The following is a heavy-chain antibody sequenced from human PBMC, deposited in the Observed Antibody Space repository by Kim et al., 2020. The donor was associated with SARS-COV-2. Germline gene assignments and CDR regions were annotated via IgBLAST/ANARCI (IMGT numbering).Heavy chain of an antibody. V-gene: IGHV2-5*01. D-gene: IGHD1-26*01. J-gene: IGHJ4*02. Sequence: PSLKHRLTITKDTSKNQVVLTMTNMDPVDTATYYCAHRSRSTWSGPYFDYWGQGTLVTVSS. CDR3: AHRSRSTWSGPYFDY.